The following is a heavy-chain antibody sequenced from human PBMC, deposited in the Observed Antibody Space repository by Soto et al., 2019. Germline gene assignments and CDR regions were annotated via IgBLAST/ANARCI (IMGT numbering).Heavy chain of an antibody. V-gene: IGHV3-48*01. J-gene: IGHJ4*02. Sequence: GGSLRLSCAAAGFTVDSYSINWVRQAPGKGLEWVSYISSSSGSIFYADSVRGRFTISRDNAKNSVFLHLNSLRAEDTAVYYCARDNDGAQFASSYNELWGQGTLVTVSS. CDR3: ARDNDGAQFASSYNEL. CDR1: GFTVDSYS. CDR2: ISSSSGSI. D-gene: IGHD6-6*01.